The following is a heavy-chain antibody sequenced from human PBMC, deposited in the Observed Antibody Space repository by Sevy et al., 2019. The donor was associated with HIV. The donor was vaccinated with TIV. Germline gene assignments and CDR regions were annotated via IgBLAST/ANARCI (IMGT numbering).Heavy chain of an antibody. CDR3: TRERKVATYYYYYYMDV. Sequence: GGSLRLSCAASGFTFSSYSMNWVRQAPGKGLEWVSSISSSSSYIYYADSVKGRFTMSRDNAKNSLYLQMNSLRAEDTAVYYCTRERKVATYYYYYYMDVWGKGTTVTVSS. J-gene: IGHJ6*03. CDR2: ISSSSSYI. CDR1: GFTFSSYS. D-gene: IGHD5-12*01. V-gene: IGHV3-21*01.